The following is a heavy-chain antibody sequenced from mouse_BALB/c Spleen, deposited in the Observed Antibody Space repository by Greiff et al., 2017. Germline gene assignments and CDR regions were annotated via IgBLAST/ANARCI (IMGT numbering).Heavy chain of an antibody. CDR1: GFTFSSYA. J-gene: IGHJ4*01. CDR3: AREDDYYGMDY. Sequence: EVKLMESGGGLVKPGGSLKLSCAASGFTFSSYAMSWVRQTPEKRLEWVASISSGGSTYYPDSVKGRFTISRDNARNILYLQMSSLRSEDTAMYYCAREDDYYGMDYWGQGTSVTVSS. V-gene: IGHV5-6-5*01. CDR2: ISSGGST.